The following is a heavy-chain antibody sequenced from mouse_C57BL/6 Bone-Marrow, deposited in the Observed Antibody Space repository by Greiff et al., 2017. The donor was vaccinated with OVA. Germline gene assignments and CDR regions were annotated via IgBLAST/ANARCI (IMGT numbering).Heavy chain of an antibody. CDR1: GYTFTSYW. Sequence: VQLQQPGAELVKPGASVTLSCKASGYTFTSYWMHWVKQRPGRGLEWIGRIDPNSGGTKYNEKFTSKATLTVDNPSSTAYMQLSSLTSEDSAVYYCARSLYYGSSLWAMDYWGQGTSVTVSS. CDR2: IDPNSGGT. CDR3: ARSLYYGSSLWAMDY. J-gene: IGHJ4*01. D-gene: IGHD1-1*01. V-gene: IGHV1-72*01.